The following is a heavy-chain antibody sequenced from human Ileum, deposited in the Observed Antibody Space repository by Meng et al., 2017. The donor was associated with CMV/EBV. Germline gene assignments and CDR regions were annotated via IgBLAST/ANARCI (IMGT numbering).Heavy chain of an antibody. V-gene: IGHV1-18*01. Sequence: QGQLVQSGGEVKKPGASVKVSCKASGYTFTTYGIGWIRQAPGQGLEWMGWISGYNGRTDYAQKFQGRVTLTTDTSTNTVYMDLRSLRSDDTAVYYCARDLESTGEHPSFDSWGQGTLVTVSS. CDR3: ARDLESTGEHPSFDS. CDR1: GYTFTTYG. CDR2: ISGYNGRT. J-gene: IGHJ4*02. D-gene: IGHD3-16*01.